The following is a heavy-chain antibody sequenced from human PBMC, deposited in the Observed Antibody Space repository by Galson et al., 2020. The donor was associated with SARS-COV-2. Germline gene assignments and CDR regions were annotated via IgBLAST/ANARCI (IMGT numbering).Heavy chain of an antibody. J-gene: IGHJ6*02. CDR3: ARDYTYSVVYYGMDV. D-gene: IGHD3-16*01. CDR1: GYTFTGYY. Sequence: ASVKVSCKASGYTFTGYYMHWVRQAPGQGLEWMGWINPNSGDTNYAQKFQGRVTMTRDTSISTAYMELSRLRSDDTAVYYCARDYTYSVVYYGMDVWGQGTTVTVSS. CDR2: INPNSGDT. V-gene: IGHV1-2*02.